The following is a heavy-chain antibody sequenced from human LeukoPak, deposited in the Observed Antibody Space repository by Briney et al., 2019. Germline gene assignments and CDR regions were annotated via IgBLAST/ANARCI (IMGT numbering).Heavy chain of an antibody. CDR3: ARGGSITMVRGVMAFDY. J-gene: IGHJ4*02. CDR2: IIPIFGTA. CDR1: GYTFTSYG. V-gene: IGHV1-69*13. D-gene: IGHD3-10*01. Sequence: SVKVSCKASGYTFTSYGISWVRQAPGQGLEWMGGIIPIFGTANYAQKFQGRVTITADESTSTAYMELSSLRSEDTAVYYCARGGSITMVRGVMAFDYWGQGTLVTVSS.